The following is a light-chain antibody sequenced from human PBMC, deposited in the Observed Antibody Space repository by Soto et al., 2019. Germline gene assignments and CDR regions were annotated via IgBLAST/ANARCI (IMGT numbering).Light chain of an antibody. CDR2: GAS. V-gene: IGKV3D-15*01. J-gene: IGKJ1*01. CDR1: QRVGRN. CDR3: QQYNNRRT. Sequence: PGERSTLSCRASQRVGRNYLAWYQQKPGEPPRLLIHGASSRATGIPDRFSGSGSGTDFTLTISGLTSEDFAVYYCQQYNNRRTFGHGTKVDIK.